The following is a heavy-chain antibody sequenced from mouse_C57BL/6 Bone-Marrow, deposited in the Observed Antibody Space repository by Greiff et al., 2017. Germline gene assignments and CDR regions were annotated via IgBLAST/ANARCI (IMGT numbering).Heavy chain of an antibody. V-gene: IGHV1-50*01. CDR1: GYTFTSYW. D-gene: IGHD1-1*01. CDR2: IDPSDSYT. CDR3: ARGGVITRD. Sequence: VQLQQPGAELVKPGASVKLSCKASGYTFTSYWMQWVKQRPGQGLEWIGEIDPSDSYTNYNQKFKGKATLTVDTSSCTAYIQLSSLTSEDAAVYYWARGGVITRDWGQGTLVTVSA. J-gene: IGHJ3*01.